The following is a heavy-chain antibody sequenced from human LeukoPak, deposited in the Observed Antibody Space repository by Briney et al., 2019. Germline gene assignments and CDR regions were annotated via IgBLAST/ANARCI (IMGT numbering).Heavy chain of an antibody. CDR3: ARGHYDVLAASYKWTPDY. V-gene: IGHV3-21*01. D-gene: IGHD3-9*01. CDR1: GFIVSKYA. Sequence: GGTLRLSCAASGFIVSKYAMHWVRQTPGKGLEWVSSITSGGDYIYYADSVKGRFTTSRDNAKNSLSLQLNSLRVEDTAVYYCARGHYDVLAASYKWTPDYWGQGTLVTVSS. J-gene: IGHJ4*02. CDR2: ITSGGDYI.